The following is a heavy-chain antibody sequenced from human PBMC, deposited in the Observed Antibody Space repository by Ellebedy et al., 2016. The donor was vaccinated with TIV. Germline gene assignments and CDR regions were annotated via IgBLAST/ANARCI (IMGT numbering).Heavy chain of an antibody. CDR3: ARGTILELLRTGDFDY. D-gene: IGHD1-26*01. V-gene: IGHV1-46*04. Sequence: AASVKVSCKASGYTFTSYYMHWVRPPPRQELEWMGIINPSGGSTSYAQKLQGRVTMTRDTSTSTVYMELSSLRSEDTAVYYCARGTILELLRTGDFDYWGQGTLVTVSS. CDR1: GYTFTSYY. J-gene: IGHJ4*02. CDR2: INPSGGST.